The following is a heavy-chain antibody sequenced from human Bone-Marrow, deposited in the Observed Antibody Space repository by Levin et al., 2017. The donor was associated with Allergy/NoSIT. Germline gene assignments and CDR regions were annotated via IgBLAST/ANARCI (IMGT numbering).Heavy chain of an antibody. CDR1: GFTFSSYS. J-gene: IGHJ4*02. D-gene: IGHD1-26*01. CDR2: ISSSSSYI. Sequence: GESLKISCAASGFTFSSYSMNWVRQAPGKGLEWVSSISSSSSYIYYADSVKGRFTISRDNAKNSLYLQMNSLRAEDTAVYYCASHFSRVGATYYFDYWGQGTLVTVSS. CDR3: ASHFSRVGATYYFDY. V-gene: IGHV3-21*01.